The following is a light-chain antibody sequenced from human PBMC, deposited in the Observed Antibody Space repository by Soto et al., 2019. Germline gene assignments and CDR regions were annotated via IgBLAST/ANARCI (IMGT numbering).Light chain of an antibody. Sequence: QSALTQPASVSGSPGQSITISCTGSSSDVGGYNYVSWYQQHPGKAPKLMIYEVINRPSGVSSRFSGSKSGNTASLTISGLQAEDEADYHCCSYTSSNTVVFGGGTKLTVL. CDR3: CSYTSSNTVV. CDR2: EVI. V-gene: IGLV2-14*01. J-gene: IGLJ2*01. CDR1: SSDVGGYNY.